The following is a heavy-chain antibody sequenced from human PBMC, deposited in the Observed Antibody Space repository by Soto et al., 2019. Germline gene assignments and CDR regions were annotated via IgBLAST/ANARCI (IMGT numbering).Heavy chain of an antibody. CDR2: IFHSGRT. CDR1: GASIISNDW. J-gene: IGHJ4*02. CDR3: AGANLRSGWTFDH. D-gene: IGHD6-19*01. Sequence: SETLSLTCSVCGASIISNDWWTWIRQTPGKGLEWIGEIFHSGRTNYSPSFKSRVTISVDTAKSQFSLEMASVTAADTAVYYCAGANLRSGWTFDHWGQGSPVTVSS. V-gene: IGHV4-4*02.